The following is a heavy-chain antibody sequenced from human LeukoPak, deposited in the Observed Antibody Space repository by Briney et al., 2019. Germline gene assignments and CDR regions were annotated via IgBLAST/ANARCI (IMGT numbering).Heavy chain of an antibody. CDR2: ISPTGSTT. CDR1: GFSFSGHW. CDR3: ARGPNSNWSGLDF. J-gene: IGHJ4*02. D-gene: IGHD6-6*01. Sequence: GGSLRLSCTASGFSFSGHWMHWARQLPGKGLVWVSRISPTGSTTSYADSVKGRFTASRDNAKNTLYLQVNNLRAEDTAVYYCARGPNSNWSGLDFWGQGTLLTVSS. V-gene: IGHV3-74*01.